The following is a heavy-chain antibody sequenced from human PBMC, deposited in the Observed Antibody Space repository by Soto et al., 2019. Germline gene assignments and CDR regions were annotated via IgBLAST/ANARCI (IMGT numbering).Heavy chain of an antibody. Sequence: SETLSLTXTVSGASISVHSYYWTWIRQPPGKGLEWIGSSYYSGTTYFNPSLKSRATISVDTSKNQFSLRLTSVTAADTALYYCTRRHNWNDNYFDPWGPGALVTVS. V-gene: IGHV4-39*01. J-gene: IGHJ5*02. CDR2: SYYSGTT. D-gene: IGHD1-20*01. CDR3: TRRHNWNDNYFDP. CDR1: GASISVHSYY.